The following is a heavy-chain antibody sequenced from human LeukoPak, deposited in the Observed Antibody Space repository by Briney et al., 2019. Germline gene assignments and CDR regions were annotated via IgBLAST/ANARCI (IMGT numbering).Heavy chain of an antibody. CDR1: GFTFSTSA. J-gene: IGHJ5*02. CDR3: AKSPRVKYQLLS. Sequence: GRSLRLSCAASGFTFSTSAMNWVSQAPGKGLEWVSAISGSGGSTYYADSVKGRFTISRDNSKNTLYLQMNSLRAEDTAVYYCAKSPRVKYQLLSWGQGTLVTVSS. V-gene: IGHV3-23*01. D-gene: IGHD2-2*01. CDR2: ISGSGGST.